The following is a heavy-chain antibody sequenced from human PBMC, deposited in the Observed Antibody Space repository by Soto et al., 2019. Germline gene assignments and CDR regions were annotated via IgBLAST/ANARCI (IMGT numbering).Heavy chain of an antibody. V-gene: IGHV4-30-2*01. CDR1: GCSISSGGYS. J-gene: IGHJ4*02. Sequence: SETLSLTCAFSGCSISSGGYSWSWIRQPPGKGLEWIGYIYHSGSTYYNPSLKSRVTISVDRSKNQFSLKLSSVTAADTAVYYCARETRVRGRGYFDYWGQGTLVTSPQ. CDR2: IYHSGST. D-gene: IGHD3-10*01. CDR3: ARETRVRGRGYFDY.